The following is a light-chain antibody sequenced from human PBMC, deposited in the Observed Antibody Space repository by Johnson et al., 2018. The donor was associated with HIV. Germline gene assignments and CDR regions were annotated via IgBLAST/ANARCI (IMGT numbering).Light chain of an antibody. V-gene: IGLV1-51*01. Sequence: QSILTQPPSVSAAPGQKVTISCSGSSSDMGNYAVSWYQQLPGTAPKLLIYDNNKRPSGIPDRFSGSKSGTSATLGITGLQTGDEADYYCGTWDSSLRENVFGTGTKVTVL. CDR2: DNN. CDR1: SSDMGNYA. J-gene: IGLJ1*01. CDR3: GTWDSSLRENV.